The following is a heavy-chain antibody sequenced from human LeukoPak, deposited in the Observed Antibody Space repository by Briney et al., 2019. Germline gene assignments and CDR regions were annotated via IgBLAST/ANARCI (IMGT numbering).Heavy chain of an antibody. Sequence: GGSLRLSCAASGFTFSSYAMHWVRQAPGKGLEWVAVISYDGSNKYYADSVKGRFTISRDNSKNTLYLQMNSLRAEDTAVYYCARDRIQLWLDYWGQGTLDTVSS. D-gene: IGHD5-18*01. V-gene: IGHV3-30*04. CDR1: GFTFSSYA. CDR2: ISYDGSNK. CDR3: ARDRIQLWLDY. J-gene: IGHJ4*02.